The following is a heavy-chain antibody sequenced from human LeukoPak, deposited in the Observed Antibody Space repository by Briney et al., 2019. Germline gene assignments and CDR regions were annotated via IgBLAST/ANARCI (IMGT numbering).Heavy chain of an antibody. Sequence: VASVKVSCKASGYTFTGYYMHWVRQAPGQGLEWMGWINPNSGGTKYAQKFQGRVTMTRDTSISTAYMELSRLRSDDTAVYYCARDLSVLSPVGGKYSGYAIDYWGQGTLVTVSS. V-gene: IGHV1-2*02. CDR2: INPNSGGT. CDR3: ARDLSVLSPVGGKYSGYAIDY. D-gene: IGHD5-12*01. J-gene: IGHJ4*02. CDR1: GYTFTGYY.